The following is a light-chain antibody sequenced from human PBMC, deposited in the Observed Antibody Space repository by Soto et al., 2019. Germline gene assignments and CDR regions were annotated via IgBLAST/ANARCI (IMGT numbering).Light chain of an antibody. CDR1: SGNLARNY. CDR2: EDD. Sequence: QSVSESPGKTVTISCTRSSGNLARNYVQWYQQRPGSAPSAVIHEDDQRPSGVPDRFSGSVDRSSNSASLTISGLKTEDEADYYCQSYDSSNQGVFGGGTKLTVL. V-gene: IGLV6-57*03. J-gene: IGLJ2*01. CDR3: QSYDSSNQGV.